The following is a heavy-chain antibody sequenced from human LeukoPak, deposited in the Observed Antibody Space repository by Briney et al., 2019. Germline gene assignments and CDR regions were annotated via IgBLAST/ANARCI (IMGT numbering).Heavy chain of an antibody. D-gene: IGHD3-10*01. V-gene: IGHV4-39*01. J-gene: IGHJ6*03. CDR1: GGSTISSSYY. Sequence: SETLSLTCTVSGGSTISSSYYWGWIRQPPGKGLEWIGSIYYSGSTYYNPSLKSRVTISVDTSKNQFSLKLSSVTAADTAVYYCARDQFYTMVRGVSYYYYMDVWGKGTTVTVSS. CDR2: IYYSGST. CDR3: ARDQFYTMVRGVSYYYYMDV.